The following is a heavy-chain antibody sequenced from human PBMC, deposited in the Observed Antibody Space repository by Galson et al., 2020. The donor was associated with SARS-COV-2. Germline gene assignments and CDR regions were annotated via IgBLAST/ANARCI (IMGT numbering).Heavy chain of an antibody. CDR2: IWYDGTDN. CDR1: GFRFSSYG. J-gene: IGHJ4*02. CDR3: TRDRRTHFYFDS. V-gene: IGHV3-33*01. Sequence: TGGSLRLSCTASGFRFSSYGMHWVRQAPGKGLEWVALIWYDGTDNYYADSVKGRFTISRDNSKNTLYLQMNSLRAEDTAIYYCTRDRRTHFYFDSWGQGTLVAVSS.